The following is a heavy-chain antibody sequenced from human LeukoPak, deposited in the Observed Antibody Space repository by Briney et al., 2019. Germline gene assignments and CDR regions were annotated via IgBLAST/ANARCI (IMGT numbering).Heavy chain of an antibody. J-gene: IGHJ6*03. V-gene: IGHV3-48*03. CDR1: GFTFSSYE. D-gene: IGHD3-10*02. CDR3: AELGITMIGGV. CDR2: ISSSGSTI. Sequence: PGGSLRLSCAASGFTFSSYEMNWVRQAPGKGLEWVSYISSSGSTIYYADSVKGRFTIYRDNAKNSLYLKMNSLRDDDTAAYHCAELGITMIGGVWGKGTTVTIPS.